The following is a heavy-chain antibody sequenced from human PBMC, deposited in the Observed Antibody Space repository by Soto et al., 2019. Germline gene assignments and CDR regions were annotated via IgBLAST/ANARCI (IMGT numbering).Heavy chain of an antibody. J-gene: IGHJ6*02. CDR1: GFTFSSCA. CDR3: AQSSGGWTFYYYNGMDV. CDR2: ISGSGGST. V-gene: IGHV3-23*01. D-gene: IGHD2-15*01. Sequence: EVQLLESGGGLVQPGGSLRLSCAASGFTFSSCAMNWVRQAPGKGLEWVSAISGSGGSTYYADSVKGRFTISRDNSKNTLYLQMNSLRAEDTAVYYCAQSSGGWTFYYYNGMDVWGQGTTVTVSS.